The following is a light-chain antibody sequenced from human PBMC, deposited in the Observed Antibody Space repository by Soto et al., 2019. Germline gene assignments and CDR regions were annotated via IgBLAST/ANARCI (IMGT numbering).Light chain of an antibody. J-gene: IGLJ1*01. V-gene: IGLV2-23*02. Sequence: QSALTQPASVSGSPGQSITISCTGTSSDVGSYNLVSWYQQHPGKAPKLMIYEVSKRPSGVSNRFSGSKSGNTASLTISGRQAEDEADYSCCSYAGSSTFYVFGTGTKVTVL. CDR3: CSYAGSSTFYV. CDR2: EVS. CDR1: SSDVGSYNL.